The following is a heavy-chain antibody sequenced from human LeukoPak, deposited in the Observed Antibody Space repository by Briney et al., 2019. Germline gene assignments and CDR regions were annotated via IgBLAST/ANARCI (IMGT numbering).Heavy chain of an antibody. CDR1: GFTVSSKY. J-gene: IGHJ4*02. CDR2: IFNGGST. V-gene: IGHV3-66*01. Sequence: QPGGSLRHSCAASGFTVSSKYMSWVRQAPGKGLEWVSVIFNGGSTYYADSVKGRFTISTDNSKNMLYLQMNSLRAEDTAVYYCARGLFASGSYYNFFDYWAQGTLVTVSS. CDR3: ARGLFASGSYYNFFDY. D-gene: IGHD3-10*01.